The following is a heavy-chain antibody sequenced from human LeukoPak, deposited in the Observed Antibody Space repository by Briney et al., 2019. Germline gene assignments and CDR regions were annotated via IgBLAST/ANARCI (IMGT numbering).Heavy chain of an antibody. CDR2: ISSSSSGI. CDR1: GFTFSIYS. V-gene: IGHV3-48*01. CDR3: TVAFFDY. J-gene: IGHJ4*02. Sequence: PGGSLRLSCAASGFTFSIYSVNWVRQAPGKGLEWVSYISSSSSGIYYADSVKGRFTISRDNAKNSLYLQMNSLRAEDTAVYYCTVAFFDYWGQGTMVSVSS.